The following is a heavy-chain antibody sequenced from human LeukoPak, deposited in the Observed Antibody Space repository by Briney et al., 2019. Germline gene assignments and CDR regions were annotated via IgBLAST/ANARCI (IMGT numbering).Heavy chain of an antibody. CDR1: GGSISSYY. J-gene: IGHJ5*02. V-gene: IGHV4-59*12. CDR2: IYYSGST. CDR3: ARDPAAVVPAAHRRGWFDP. D-gene: IGHD2-2*01. Sequence: PSETLSLTCTVSGGSISSYYWSWIRQPPGKGLEWIGSIYYSGSTYYNPSLKSRVTISVDTSKNQFSLKLSSVTAADTAVYYCARDPAAVVPAAHRRGWFDPWGQGTLVTVSS.